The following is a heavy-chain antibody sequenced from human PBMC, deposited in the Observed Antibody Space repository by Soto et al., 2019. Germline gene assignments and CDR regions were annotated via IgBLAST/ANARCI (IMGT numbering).Heavy chain of an antibody. D-gene: IGHD3-3*01. CDR3: AKETRYYDFWSGSYRGTYYDGIDV. J-gene: IGHJ6*02. Sequence: QVQLVESGGGVVQPGRSLRLYCAASGFTFSSFAMHWVRQAPGKGVEWVAVISNDGSNKFYADSVKGRFTISRDNSKNTLHLQMNSLRAEDTAVYYCAKETRYYDFWSGSYRGTYYDGIDVLGQGTTVTVSS. CDR1: GFTFSSFA. CDR2: ISNDGSNK. V-gene: IGHV3-30*18.